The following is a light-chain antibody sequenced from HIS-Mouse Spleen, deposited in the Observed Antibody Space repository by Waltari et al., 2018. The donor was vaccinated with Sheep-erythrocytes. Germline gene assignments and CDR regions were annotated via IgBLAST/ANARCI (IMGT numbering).Light chain of an antibody. V-gene: IGLV3-21*03. Sequence: SYVLTQPPSVSVAPGKTARITCGGNNIGRKSVQRDQQKPGQAPVLVVYDDSDRPSGIPERFSGSNSGNTATLTISRVEAGDEADYYCQVWDSSSDHYVFGTGTKVTVL. CDR3: QVWDSSSDHYV. CDR1: NIGRKS. CDR2: DDS. J-gene: IGLJ1*01.